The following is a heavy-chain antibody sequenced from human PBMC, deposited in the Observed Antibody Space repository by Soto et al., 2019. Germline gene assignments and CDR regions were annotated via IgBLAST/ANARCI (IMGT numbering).Heavy chain of an antibody. CDR3: ARGRYGDY. D-gene: IGHD1-1*01. Sequence: QVHLVQSGAEVKKTGASVKVSCKGSGYAFTTYGITWVRQAPGQGLEWMGWISAHNGNTNYAQKLQGRVTVTRDTSTSTANMELRSLRGDDTAVYYCARGRYGDYWGQGALVTVSS. CDR2: ISAHNGNT. V-gene: IGHV1-18*01. J-gene: IGHJ4*02. CDR1: GYAFTTYG.